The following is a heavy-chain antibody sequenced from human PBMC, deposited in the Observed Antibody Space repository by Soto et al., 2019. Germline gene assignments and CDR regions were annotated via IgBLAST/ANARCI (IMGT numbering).Heavy chain of an antibody. Sequence: SETLSLTCTVSGGSISSGGYYWSWIRQHPGKGLEWIGYIYYSGSTYYNPSLKSRVTISVDTSKNQFSLKLSSVTAADTAVYYCAVTTVTTSGNYMDVWGKGTTVTVSS. CDR1: GGSISSGGYY. CDR2: IYYSGST. J-gene: IGHJ6*03. D-gene: IGHD4-17*01. CDR3: AVTTVTTSGNYMDV. V-gene: IGHV4-31*03.